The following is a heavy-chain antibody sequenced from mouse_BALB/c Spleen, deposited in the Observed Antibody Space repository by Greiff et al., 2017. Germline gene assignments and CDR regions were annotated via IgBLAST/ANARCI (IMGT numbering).Heavy chain of an antibody. CDR3: ARNYGSSYYFDY. J-gene: IGHJ2*01. Sequence: VKLMESAAELARPGASVKMSCKASGYTFTSYTMHWVKQRPGQGLEWIGYINPSSGYTEYNQKFKDKTTLTADKSSSTAYMQLSSLTSEDSAVYYCARNYGSSYYFDYWGQGTTLTVSS. CDR1: GYTFTSYT. D-gene: IGHD1-1*01. CDR2: INPSSGYT. V-gene: IGHV1-4*02.